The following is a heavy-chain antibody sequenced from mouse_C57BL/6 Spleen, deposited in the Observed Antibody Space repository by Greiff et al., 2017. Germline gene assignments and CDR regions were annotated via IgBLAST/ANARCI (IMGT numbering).Heavy chain of an antibody. D-gene: IGHD1-1*01. CDR3: ARGVDYFDY. V-gene: IGHV1-61*01. Sequence: QVQLQQPGAELVRPGSSVKLSCKASGYTFTSYWMDWVKQRPGQGLEWIGNIYPSDSETHYNQKFKDKATLTVDKSSSTSYMQLSRLTSEDSAVYYCARGVDYFDYWGQGTTLTVSS. J-gene: IGHJ2*01. CDR1: GYTFTSYW. CDR2: IYPSDSET.